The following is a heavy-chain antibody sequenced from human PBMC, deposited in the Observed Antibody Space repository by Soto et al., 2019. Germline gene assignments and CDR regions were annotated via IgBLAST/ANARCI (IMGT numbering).Heavy chain of an antibody. Sequence: QVQLVQSGAEVKKPGASVKVSCKASGYTFTSYGLSWVRQAPGQGLEWMGRISAYNYNTNYAQKLQGRVTMTPDTSTSTVYMELRRLRSDDTAVYYCARVVGALGHGFDPWGQGNLVTVSS. CDR1: GYTFTSYG. J-gene: IGHJ5*02. CDR2: ISAYNYNT. CDR3: ARVVGALGHGFDP. D-gene: IGHD2-15*01. V-gene: IGHV1-18*01.